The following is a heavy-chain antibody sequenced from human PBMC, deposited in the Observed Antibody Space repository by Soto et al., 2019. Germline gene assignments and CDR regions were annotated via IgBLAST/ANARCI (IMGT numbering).Heavy chain of an antibody. J-gene: IGHJ4*02. CDR1: GFTFSSYV. CDR2: TSYDGSNN. CDR3: ARWGTTGGLDV. V-gene: IGHV3-33*05. Sequence: QVQLVESGGGVVQPGTSLRLSCVGSGFTFSSYVIHWVRQAPGKGLEWVALTSYDGSNNFYGDSVKGRFTITRHNSRNTVELQMDSLRFADTALYYCARWGTTGGLDVWGQGTLVSVSS. D-gene: IGHD3-16*01.